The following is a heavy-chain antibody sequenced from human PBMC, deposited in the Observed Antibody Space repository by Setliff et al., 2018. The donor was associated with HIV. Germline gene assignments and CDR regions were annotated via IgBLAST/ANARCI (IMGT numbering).Heavy chain of an antibody. CDR1: GGSVTSYL. J-gene: IGHJ4*02. CDR2: IYYTGIT. D-gene: IGHD2-21*02. CDR3: ARELYGGNSRPFDH. V-gene: IGHV4-59*02. Sequence: PSETLSLTCSISGGSVTSYLWHWFRQPPGKGLEWIGYIYYTGITDNNPSLEGRVTISVDTSKNQVSLRLKSVTTADTAVYYCARELYGGNSRPFDHWGQGALVTVSS.